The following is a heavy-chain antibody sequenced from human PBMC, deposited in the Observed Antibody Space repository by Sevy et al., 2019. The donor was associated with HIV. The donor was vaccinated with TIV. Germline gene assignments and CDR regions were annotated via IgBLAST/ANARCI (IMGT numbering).Heavy chain of an antibody. CDR2: IKQDGSEK. V-gene: IGHV3-7*01. CDR3: ARVGVLGYCSSTSCYPYARIGYGMDV. Sequence: GGSLRLSCAASGFTFSSYWMSWVRQAPGKGLEWVANIKQDGSEKYYVDSVKGRFTISRDNAKNSLYLQMNSLRAEDTAGYYCARVGVLGYCSSTSCYPYARIGYGMDVWGQGTTVTVSS. J-gene: IGHJ6*02. CDR1: GFTFSSYW. D-gene: IGHD2-2*01.